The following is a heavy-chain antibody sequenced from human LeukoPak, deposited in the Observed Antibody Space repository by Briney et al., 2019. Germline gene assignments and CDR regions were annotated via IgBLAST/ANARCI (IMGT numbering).Heavy chain of an antibody. V-gene: IGHV3-23*01. CDR3: VKDRWIQLWSSGYFDY. J-gene: IGHJ4*02. Sequence: PGGSLRLSCAASGFTFSSYAMSWVRQAPGKGLEWVSAISGSGGSTYYADSVKGRFTISRDNSKNTLYLQMNSLRAEDTAVYYCVKDRWIQLWSSGYFDYWGQGTLVTVSS. D-gene: IGHD5-18*01. CDR2: ISGSGGST. CDR1: GFTFSSYA.